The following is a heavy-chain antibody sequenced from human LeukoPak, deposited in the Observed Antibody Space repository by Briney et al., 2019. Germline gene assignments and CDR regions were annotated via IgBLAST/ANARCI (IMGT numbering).Heavy chain of an antibody. D-gene: IGHD6-13*01. J-gene: IGHJ4*02. V-gene: IGHV3-64D*06. Sequence: GGSLRLSCAASGFTFSTSAMHWVRQAPGKGLEYVSAISSNGGSTYYADSVKGRFTISRDNSKNTLYLQMSSLRADDTAVYYCATVSLYSSSWYCDYWGQGTLVTVSS. CDR1: GFTFSTSA. CDR2: ISSNGGST. CDR3: ATVSLYSSSWYCDY.